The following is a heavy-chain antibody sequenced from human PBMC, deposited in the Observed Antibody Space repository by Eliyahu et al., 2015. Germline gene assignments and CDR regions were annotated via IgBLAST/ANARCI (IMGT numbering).Heavy chain of an antibody. V-gene: IGHV2-26*01. D-gene: IGHD6-13*01. CDR2: IFSNDEK. CDR1: GFSLSNARMG. Sequence: QVTLKESGPXLVKPTETLTLTCTVSGFSLSNARMGVSWIRQPPGKALEWLAHIFSNDEKSYSTSLKSRLTISKDTSKSQVVLTMTNMDPVDTATYYCARIRSGSSWYIPNWYFDLWGRGTLXTVSS. CDR3: ARIRSGSSWYIPNWYFDL. J-gene: IGHJ2*01.